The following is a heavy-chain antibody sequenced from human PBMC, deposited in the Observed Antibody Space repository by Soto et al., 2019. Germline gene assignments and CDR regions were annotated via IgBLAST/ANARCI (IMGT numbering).Heavy chain of an antibody. Sequence: QVPLVQSGAEVKKPGASVKVSCKASGYTFTSYDINWVRQATGQGLERMGWMNPNSGNTGYEQKFQGRVTMTRNTSISTAYMELRSLRSEDTAVYYCASGRSGCSGGSCYFHYYYYYMDVWGKGTTVTVSS. V-gene: IGHV1-8*01. J-gene: IGHJ6*03. D-gene: IGHD2-15*01. CDR1: GYTFTSYD. CDR2: MNPNSGNT. CDR3: ASGRSGCSGGSCYFHYYYYYMDV.